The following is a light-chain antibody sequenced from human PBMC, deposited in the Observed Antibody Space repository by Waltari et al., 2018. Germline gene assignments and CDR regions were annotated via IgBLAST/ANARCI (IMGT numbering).Light chain of an antibody. CDR2: DAS. CDR3: QQYHSVPLT. CDR1: QDIKKS. Sequence: IYITPSPSSLSAPFVDRVNITCQASQDIKKSLNWFHQKPGKAPKVLIFDASNPQTGAPSRFSGSGSETDFTLTISSLQPEDMGTYYCQQYHSVPLTFGGGTKVEIK. J-gene: IGKJ4*01. V-gene: IGKV1-33*01.